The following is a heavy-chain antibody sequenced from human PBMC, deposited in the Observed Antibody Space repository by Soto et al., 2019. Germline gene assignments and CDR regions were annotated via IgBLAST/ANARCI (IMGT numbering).Heavy chain of an antibody. D-gene: IGHD1-26*01. Sequence: QVQLQQWGAGLLKPSETLSLTCAVYGGSLSGYYWSWIRQPPGKALEWIGEINYSGNTNYNPSLKSRFTISVVTSQKRLFLDLSAVTAADTAMYYCARHHVRGRTIAGAAEFWGQGTLVTVSS. CDR3: ARHHVRGRTIAGAAEF. CDR2: INYSGNT. V-gene: IGHV4-34*01. CDR1: GGSLSGYY. J-gene: IGHJ4*02.